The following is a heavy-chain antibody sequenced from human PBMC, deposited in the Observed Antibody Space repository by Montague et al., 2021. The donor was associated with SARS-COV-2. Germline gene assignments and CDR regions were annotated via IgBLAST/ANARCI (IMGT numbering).Heavy chain of an antibody. CDR2: ISYSGST. CDR3: AREQQLAPRGFGVDA. Sequence: SETLSLTCTVSGVPTSAHFWSWIRQSPGKGLEWIGYISYSGSTKYSPSLTSQVTISLGSSRKHLSLELRSVTAADTAVYHCAREQQLAPRGFGVDAWGQGTTVIVTS. D-gene: IGHD6-13*01. CDR1: GVPTSAHF. J-gene: IGHJ6*02. V-gene: IGHV4-59*11.